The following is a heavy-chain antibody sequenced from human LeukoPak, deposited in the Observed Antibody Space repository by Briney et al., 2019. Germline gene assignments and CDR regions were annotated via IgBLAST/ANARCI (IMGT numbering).Heavy chain of an antibody. CDR3: ARFGSGSYRQFDY. CDR1: GGSISSYY. D-gene: IGHD3-10*01. Sequence: PSETLSLTCTVSGGSISSYYWIWIRQPPGKGLEWIGYIYYTGSTNYNPSLKSRVTISVDTSKNQFSLKLSSVTAADTAVYYCARFGSGSYRQFDYWGQGTLVTASS. J-gene: IGHJ4*02. CDR2: IYYTGST. V-gene: IGHV4-59*01.